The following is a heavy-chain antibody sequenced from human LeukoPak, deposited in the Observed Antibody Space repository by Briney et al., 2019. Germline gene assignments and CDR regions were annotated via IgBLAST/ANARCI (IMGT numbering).Heavy chain of an antibody. D-gene: IGHD3-10*01. V-gene: IGHV3-33*01. CDR1: GFTFSSYG. J-gene: IGHJ4*02. CDR2: IWYDGSNK. CDR3: ARDLPYYYGSGSPDFGY. Sequence: PGGSLRLSCAASGFTFSSYGMHWVRQAPGKGLEWVAVIWYDGSNKYYADSVKGRFTISRDNSKNTLYLQMNSLRAEDTAVYYCARDLPYYYGSGSPDFGYWGQGTLVTVSS.